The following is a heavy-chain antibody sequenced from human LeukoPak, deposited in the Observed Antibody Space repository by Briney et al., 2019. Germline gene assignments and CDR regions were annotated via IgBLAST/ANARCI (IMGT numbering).Heavy chain of an antibody. Sequence: SGGSLRLSCAASGFTFSGYGINWVRLAPGKGLEWVSMISNGNTEHYADSVKGRFTVSRDNARNSACLQMNSLRDEDTAMYYCARDYGYCRGNTCYASFDYWGHGTLVTVSS. J-gene: IGHJ4*01. CDR2: ISNGNTE. CDR3: ARDYGYCRGNTCYASFDY. CDR1: GFTFSGYG. D-gene: IGHD2-2*01. V-gene: IGHV3-48*02.